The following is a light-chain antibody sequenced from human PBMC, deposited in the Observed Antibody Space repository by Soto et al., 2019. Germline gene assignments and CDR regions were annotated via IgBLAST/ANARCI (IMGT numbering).Light chain of an antibody. J-gene: IGLJ2*01. CDR1: NIGRKS. CDR3: QVWDSRTGV. V-gene: IGLV3-9*01. Sequence: SYELTQPLSVSVALGQTARITCGGNNIGRKSVHWYQQKPGQAPMLVIYRDTNRPSGIPERFSASTSGNTATLTISRAQVGDDSDYYCQVWDSRTGVFGGGTKLTVL. CDR2: RDT.